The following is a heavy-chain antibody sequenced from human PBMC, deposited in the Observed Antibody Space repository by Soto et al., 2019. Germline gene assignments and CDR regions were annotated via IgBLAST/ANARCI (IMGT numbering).Heavy chain of an antibody. D-gene: IGHD1-26*01. CDR3: AKDVSQTISGSYLSS. J-gene: IGHJ5*02. CDR1: GFIFSDYA. V-gene: IGHV3-30*18. Sequence: QVQLVESGGGVVRPGRSLRLSCSASGFIFSDYAMHWVRQAPGKGMEWVAVILFDGNKKYYADSVKGRFTISRDNSKNTLYLQMNSLRAEDTAVYYCAKDVSQTISGSYLSSWGQGSLVTVSS. CDR2: ILFDGNKK.